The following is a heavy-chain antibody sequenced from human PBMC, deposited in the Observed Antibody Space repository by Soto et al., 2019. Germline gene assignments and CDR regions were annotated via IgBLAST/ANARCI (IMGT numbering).Heavy chain of an antibody. D-gene: IGHD2-2*01. CDR2: IRSKAYGGTT. V-gene: IGHV3-49*03. CDR3: TRERDIVVVPAGDYYYYGMDV. Sequence: GGSLRLSCTASGFTFGDYAMSWFRQAPGKGLEWVGFIRSKAYGGTTEYAASVKGRFTISRDDSKSIAYLQMNSLKTEDTAVYYCTRERDIVVVPAGDYYYYGMDVWGQGTTVTVSS. CDR1: GFTFGDYA. J-gene: IGHJ6*02.